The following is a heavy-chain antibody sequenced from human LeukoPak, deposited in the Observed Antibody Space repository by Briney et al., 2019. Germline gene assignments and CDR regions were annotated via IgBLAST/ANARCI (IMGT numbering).Heavy chain of an antibody. D-gene: IGHD1-1*01. CDR3: SREWGNGNDLRPDY. Sequence: PGGSLRLSCAASGLSFSFYAMSWVRQAPGKGLEWIGFIRSSIYGGTPKAAASVKGRFIFSRDDSKGVAYLRMNSLKTEDTAVYYCSREWGNGNDLRPDYWGQGTLVTVSS. CDR2: IRSSIYGGTP. CDR1: GLSFSFYA. V-gene: IGHV3-49*04. J-gene: IGHJ4*02.